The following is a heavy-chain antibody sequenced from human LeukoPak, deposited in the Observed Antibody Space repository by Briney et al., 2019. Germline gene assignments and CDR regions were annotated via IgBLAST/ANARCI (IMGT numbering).Heavy chain of an antibody. Sequence: SVKVSCKASGFSFTSSAVQWVRHPRGHRLEWIGWIVVGSGNTNYAQTFQERVTLTRDMSTSPAYMERSSLRSEDTAVYYCAATLRGSGWYFDYWGQGTLVTVSS. V-gene: IGHV1-58*01. CDR3: AATLRGSGWYFDY. J-gene: IGHJ4*02. CDR1: GFSFTSSA. CDR2: IVVGSGNT. D-gene: IGHD6-19*01.